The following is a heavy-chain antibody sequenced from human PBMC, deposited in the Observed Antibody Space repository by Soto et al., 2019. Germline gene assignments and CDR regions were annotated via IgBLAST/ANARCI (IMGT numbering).Heavy chain of an antibody. D-gene: IGHD6-13*01. J-gene: IGHJ4*02. V-gene: IGHV4-31*03. CDR3: ASGQQLVRNY. Sequence: PSETVSLTCTVSGGCFSSGSYCWSWIRQHPGKGLEWIGYIYYSGSTYYNPSLKSRVTMSADTSKNQFSLKLSSVTAADTAVYYCASGQQLVRNYWGQGTLVTVSS. CDR2: IYYSGST. CDR1: GGCFSSGSYC.